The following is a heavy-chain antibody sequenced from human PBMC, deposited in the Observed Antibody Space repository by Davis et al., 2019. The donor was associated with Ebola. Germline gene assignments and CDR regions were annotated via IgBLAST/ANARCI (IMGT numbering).Heavy chain of an antibody. CDR3: VRMRDESWQKDWYFDL. CDR2: MKSDGSIT. CDR1: DFNLKTFW. V-gene: IGHV3-74*01. Sequence: PGGSLRLSCTASDFNLKTFWIHWVRRAPGQGLVWVAGMKSDGSITHNEASVKGRFSLSRDNSKNTLYLQMNGLEGDDTATYFCVRMRDESWQKDWYFDLWGRGTLVSVS. J-gene: IGHJ2*01. D-gene: IGHD2-21*02.